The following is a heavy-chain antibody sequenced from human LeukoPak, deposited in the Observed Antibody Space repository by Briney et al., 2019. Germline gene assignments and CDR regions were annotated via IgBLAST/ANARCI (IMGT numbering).Heavy chain of an antibody. CDR3: AKVAEVGATGYYYYMDV. D-gene: IGHD1-26*01. J-gene: IGHJ6*03. V-gene: IGHV3-66*01. CDR2: IYSGGST. CDR1: GFTVSSNF. Sequence: GGSLRLSRAASGFTVSSNFMNWVRQAPGKGLEWVSVIYSGGSTYYADSVKGRFTISRDNSKNTLYLQMNSLRAEDTAVYYCAKVAEVGATGYYYYMDVWGKGTTVSISS.